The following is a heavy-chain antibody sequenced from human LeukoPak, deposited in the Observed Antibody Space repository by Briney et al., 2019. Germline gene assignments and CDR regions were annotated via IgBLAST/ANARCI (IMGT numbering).Heavy chain of an antibody. CDR3: TYCGGDCYPVYFDY. Sequence: SQTLSLTCTVSGGSISSGGYYWSWIRQPPGKGLEWIGYIYHSGSTYYNPSLKSRVTISVDRSKNQFSLKLSSVTAADTAVHYCTYCGGDCYPVYFDYWGQGTLVTVSS. CDR2: IYHSGST. J-gene: IGHJ4*02. D-gene: IGHD2-21*01. CDR1: GGSISSGGYY. V-gene: IGHV4-30-2*01.